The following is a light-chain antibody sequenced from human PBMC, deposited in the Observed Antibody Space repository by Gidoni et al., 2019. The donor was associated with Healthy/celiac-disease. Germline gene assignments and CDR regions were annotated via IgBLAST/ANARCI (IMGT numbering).Light chain of an antibody. CDR3: QQSYSTPFT. CDR1: QSISSY. Sequence: DIQMTQSPSALSVSVGDRVTITCRASQSISSYLNWYRQKPGKAPKLLIYAASSLQSGVPSRFSGSGSGTDFTRTISSLQPEDFATYYCQQSYSTPFTFGPGTKVDIK. CDR2: AAS. J-gene: IGKJ3*01. V-gene: IGKV1-39*01.